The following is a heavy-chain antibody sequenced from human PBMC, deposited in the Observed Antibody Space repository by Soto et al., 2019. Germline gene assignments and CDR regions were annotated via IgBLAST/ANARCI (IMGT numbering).Heavy chain of an antibody. V-gene: IGHV3-33*01. J-gene: IGHJ6*02. D-gene: IGHD2-8*01. CDR2: IWYDGGNK. CDR1: GFTFSNYG. CDR3: ARELMVFEMRGDYYQFGMDV. Sequence: GGSLRLSCAASGFTFSNYGMHWVRQAPGKGLEWVAVIWYDGGNKYYADSVKGRFTISRDNSKNTVSLQMNSLRAEDTAVYYCARELMVFEMRGDYYQFGMDVWGQGTTVTVSS.